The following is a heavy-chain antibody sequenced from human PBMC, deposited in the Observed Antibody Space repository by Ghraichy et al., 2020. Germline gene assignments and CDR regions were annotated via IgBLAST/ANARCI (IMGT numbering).Heavy chain of an antibody. D-gene: IGHD6-19*01. CDR3: ARRGISGSGGRGWFDP. CDR1: GGSISSSSYY. CDR2: MYYSGST. V-gene: IGHV4-39*01. J-gene: IGHJ5*02. Sequence: SETLSLTCTVSGGSISSSSYYWGWIRQPPGKGLEWIGSMYYSGSTNYNASLKSRVTISVDTSKNQFSLKLSSVTAADTAVYYCARRGISGSGGRGWFDPWGQGTQVTVSS.